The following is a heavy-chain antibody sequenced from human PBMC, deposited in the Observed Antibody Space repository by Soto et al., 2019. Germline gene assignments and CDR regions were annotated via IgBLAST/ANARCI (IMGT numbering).Heavy chain of an antibody. CDR1: GGSISSSSYF. Sequence: SETLSLTCSVSGGSISSSSYFWGWIRQPPGKGMEWIGSIYYSGSTYYNPSLKSRVTVSVDTSKNQFSLKLSSVTAADTAVYYCARHVPYYYDSSGPTHPFDYWGQGTLVTVSS. V-gene: IGHV4-39*01. D-gene: IGHD3-22*01. CDR2: IYYSGST. CDR3: ARHVPYYYDSSGPTHPFDY. J-gene: IGHJ4*02.